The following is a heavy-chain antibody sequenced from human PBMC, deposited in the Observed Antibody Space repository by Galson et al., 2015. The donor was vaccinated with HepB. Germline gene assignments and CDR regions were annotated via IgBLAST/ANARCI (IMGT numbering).Heavy chain of an antibody. J-gene: IGHJ4*02. Sequence: SLRLSCAASGFILSNYGMQWVRQPPGRGLQWVAVISSDGGTQYYEDSVKGRFTISRDTSKNMLHLQMNSLRPEDTAVYYCVKESGIPQYGAYFDYWGQGALVTVSS. CDR2: ISSDGGTQ. CDR1: GFILSNYG. V-gene: IGHV3-30*18. CDR3: VKESGIPQYGAYFDY. D-gene: IGHD4/OR15-4a*01.